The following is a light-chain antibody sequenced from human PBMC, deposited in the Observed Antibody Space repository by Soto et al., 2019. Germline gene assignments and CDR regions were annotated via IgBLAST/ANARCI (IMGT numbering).Light chain of an antibody. Sequence: DIQMTQSPSSLSASVGDTVTITCRASQGIRKDLSWYQQNPGKAPKRLIYAASSLQSGVPSRFSGSGSGTEFTLTISSLQPEDFATYYCLQHNSYSWTFGQGTKVDIK. CDR1: QGIRKD. V-gene: IGKV1-17*01. J-gene: IGKJ1*01. CDR2: AAS. CDR3: LQHNSYSWT.